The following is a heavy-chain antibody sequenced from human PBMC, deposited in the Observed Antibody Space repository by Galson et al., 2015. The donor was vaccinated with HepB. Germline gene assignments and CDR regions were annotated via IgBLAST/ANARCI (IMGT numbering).Heavy chain of an antibody. CDR3: ARVTGVRGVERAFDI. J-gene: IGHJ3*02. CDR2: IYPGDSDT. Sequence: QSGAEVKKPGESLKISCKGSGYSFTSYWIGWVRQMPGKGLEWMGIIYPGDSDTRYSPSFQGQVTISADKSISTAYLQWSSLKASDTAMYYCARVTGVRGVERAFDIWGQGTMVTVSS. CDR1: GYSFTSYW. D-gene: IGHD3-10*01. V-gene: IGHV5-51*01.